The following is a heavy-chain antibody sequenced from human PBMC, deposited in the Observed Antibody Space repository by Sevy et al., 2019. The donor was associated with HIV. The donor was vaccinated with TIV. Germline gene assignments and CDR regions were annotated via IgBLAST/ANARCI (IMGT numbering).Heavy chain of an antibody. D-gene: IGHD2-8*01. CDR1: GGTFSSYA. Sequence: ASVKVSCKASGGTFSSYAISWVRQAPGQGLEWMGGIIPIFGTANYAQKFQGRVTITADESTSTAYMELSSLRSEDTAVYYCAREDRYCTNGVCYTIPYYYYYGMDVWGQGTTVTVSS. V-gene: IGHV1-69*13. CDR3: AREDRYCTNGVCYTIPYYYYYGMDV. J-gene: IGHJ6*02. CDR2: IIPIFGTA.